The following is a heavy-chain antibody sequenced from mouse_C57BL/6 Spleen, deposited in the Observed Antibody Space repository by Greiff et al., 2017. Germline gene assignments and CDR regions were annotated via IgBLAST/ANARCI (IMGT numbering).Heavy chain of an antibody. CDR1: GYTFTSYW. J-gene: IGHJ3*01. Sequence: VQLQQPGAELVMPGASVKLSCKASGYTFTSYWMHWVKQRPGQGLEWIGEIDPSDSYTNYNQKFKGKSTLTVDKSSSTAYMQLSSLTSEDSAVYYCARFPYGSRTWFAYWGQGTLVTVSA. CDR2: IDPSDSYT. CDR3: ARFPYGSRTWFAY. V-gene: IGHV1-69*01. D-gene: IGHD1-1*01.